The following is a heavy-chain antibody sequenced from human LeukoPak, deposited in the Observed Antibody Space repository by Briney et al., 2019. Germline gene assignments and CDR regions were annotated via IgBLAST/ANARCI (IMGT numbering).Heavy chain of an antibody. V-gene: IGHV1-2*04. D-gene: IGHD1-26*01. J-gene: IGHJ4*02. CDR3: ATSRGATPALDF. CDR1: GYTFTGYY. CDR2: INPDSDGT. Sequence: ASVKVSCTASGYTFTGYYLHWVRQAPGQGLEWMGWINPDSDGTNYAQNFQGWVTMTRDTSISTAYMELSRLRSDDTAVYYCATSRGATPALDFWGQGTLVTVSS.